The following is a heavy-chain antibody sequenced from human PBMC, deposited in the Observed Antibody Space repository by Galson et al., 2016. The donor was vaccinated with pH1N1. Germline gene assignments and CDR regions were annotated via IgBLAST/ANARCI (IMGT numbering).Heavy chain of an antibody. V-gene: IGHV3-30*18. CDR2: ISYDGSDQ. D-gene: IGHD3-10*01. Sequence: SLRLSCAAPGFSFSSFGMHWVRQAPGKGLEWVAVISYDGSDQYYADSVKGRFTISRDNFKNTLYLQMNSLRAEDTAVYHCAKDRLVLLWFGESTVDFWGQGTLVTVSS. CDR3: AKDRLVLLWFGESTVDF. CDR1: GFSFSSFG. J-gene: IGHJ4*02.